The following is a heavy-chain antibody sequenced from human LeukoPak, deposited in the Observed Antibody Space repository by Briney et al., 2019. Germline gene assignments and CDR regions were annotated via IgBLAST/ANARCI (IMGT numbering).Heavy chain of an antibody. J-gene: IGHJ6*03. D-gene: IGHD3-16*01. CDR3: ARVDDAYYYYYMDV. V-gene: IGHV3-9*01. Sequence: GGSLRLSCAASGFTFDDYAMHWVRHAPGKGLEWVSGISWNSGSIGYADSVKGRFTISRDNAKNSLYLQMNSLRAEDAAVYYCARVDDAYYYYYMDVWGKGTTVTVSS. CDR2: ISWNSGSI. CDR1: GFTFDDYA.